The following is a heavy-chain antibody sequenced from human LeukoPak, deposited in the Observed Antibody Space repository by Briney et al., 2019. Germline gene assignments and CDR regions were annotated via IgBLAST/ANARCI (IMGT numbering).Heavy chain of an antibody. CDR1: GFTFSSYA. J-gene: IGHJ6*02. CDR2: ISGSGGST. V-gene: IGHV3-23*01. Sequence: PGGSLRLSCAASGFTFSSYAMSWVRQAPGKGLEWVSAISGSGGSTYYADSVKGRFTISRDNSKNTLYLQMNSLRAEDTAVYYCAKIKGGYSYGSLDYYYYGMDVRGQGTTVTVSS. D-gene: IGHD5-18*01. CDR3: AKIKGGYSYGSLDYYYYGMDV.